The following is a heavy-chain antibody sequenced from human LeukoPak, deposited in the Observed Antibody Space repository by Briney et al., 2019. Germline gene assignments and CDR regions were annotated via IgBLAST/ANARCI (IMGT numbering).Heavy chain of an antibody. CDR1: RGSISSSSDY. CDR2: IYYSGST. J-gene: IGHJ4*02. CDR3: ARRPHRVYGWEPHGAYYFDY. D-gene: IGHD1-26*01. Sequence: PSETLSLTCTVSRGSISSSSDYWGWIRQPPGKGLEWIGSIYYSGSTYYNPSLKSRVTISVDTSKNQFSLKLSSVTAADTAVYRGARRPHRVYGWEPHGAYYFDYWGQGTLVTVSS. V-gene: IGHV4-39*01.